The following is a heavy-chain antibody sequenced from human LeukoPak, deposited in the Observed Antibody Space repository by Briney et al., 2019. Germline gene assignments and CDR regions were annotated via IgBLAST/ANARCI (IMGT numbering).Heavy chain of an antibody. CDR1: GFTFSSYA. D-gene: IGHD6-19*01. V-gene: IGHV3-23*01. CDR3: AKDPITLAVAGLRPNCFDY. CDR2: ISGSGGST. Sequence: GGSLRLSCAASGFTFSSYAMSWVRQAPGKGLEWVSAISGSGGSTYYADSVNGRFTISRDNSKNTLYLQMNSLRAEDTAVYYCAKDPITLAVAGLRPNCFDYWGQGTLVTVSS. J-gene: IGHJ4*02.